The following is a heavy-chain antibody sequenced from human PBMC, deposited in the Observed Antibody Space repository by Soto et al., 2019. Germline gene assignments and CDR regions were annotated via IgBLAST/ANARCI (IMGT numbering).Heavy chain of an antibody. CDR1: GFTFSSYG. CDR3: AKDPSRSWFGELLSPPKYPPRSLGMDV. Sequence: GGSLRLSCAASGFTFSSYGMHWVRQAPGKGLEWVAVISYDGSNKYYADSVKGRFTISRDNSKNTLYLQMNSLRAEDTAVYYCAKDPSRSWFGELLSPPKYPPRSLGMDVWGQGTTVTVSS. D-gene: IGHD3-10*01. CDR2: ISYDGSNK. V-gene: IGHV3-30*18. J-gene: IGHJ6*02.